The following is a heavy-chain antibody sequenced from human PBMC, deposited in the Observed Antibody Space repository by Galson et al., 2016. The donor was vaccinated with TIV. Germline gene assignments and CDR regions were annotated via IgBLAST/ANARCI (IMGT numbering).Heavy chain of an antibody. CDR1: RYNFSNYD. CDR3: ARVSREGVERSTDFKH. J-gene: IGHJ1*01. Sequence: SVKVSCKASRYNFSNYDINWVRQAAGQGLEWMEWMNPNSGDTGYAEKFKGRLAITSDDFVHTAFMELSGLRSEDAAVYFCARVSREGVERSTDFKHWGQGTLITVS. CDR2: MNPNSGDT. V-gene: IGHV1-8*03. D-gene: IGHD6-6*01.